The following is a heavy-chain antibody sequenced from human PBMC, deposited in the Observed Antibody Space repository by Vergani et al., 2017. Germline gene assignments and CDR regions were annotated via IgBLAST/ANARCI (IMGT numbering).Heavy chain of an antibody. V-gene: IGHV4-38-2*01. J-gene: IGHJ6*02. D-gene: IGHD3-10*01. CDR2: IHHSGDT. CDR3: ARQRGSGGFFPSSNFYGMND. Sequence: QVQLQESGPGLVKPSETLTLTCDVSDSSIMTNPYWGWFRQSPGKGLEWIWCIHHSGDTHYNSSLKSRVSISIVSSSKFSLSLTSVTAADTAIYYCARQRGSGGFFPSSNFYGMNDGGHGTTVTVSS. CDR1: DSSIMTNPY.